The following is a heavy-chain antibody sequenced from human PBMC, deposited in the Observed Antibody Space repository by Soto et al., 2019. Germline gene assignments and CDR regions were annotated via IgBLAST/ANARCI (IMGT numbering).Heavy chain of an antibody. CDR1: GFTLSSYG. V-gene: IGHV3-30*18. CDR3: TKDTGYCSGGRCYSTPYYYYYYGMDA. J-gene: IGHJ6*02. Sequence: PVGSLRLSCAASGFTLSSYGMHWVRQAPGKGLEWVAVISYDESDIYYSDSLKGRFTISRDNSKNTLYLQMSSLRPEDTAVYYCTKDTGYCSGGRCYSTPYYYYYYGMDAWGQGTTVTVSS. CDR2: ISYDESDI. D-gene: IGHD2-15*01.